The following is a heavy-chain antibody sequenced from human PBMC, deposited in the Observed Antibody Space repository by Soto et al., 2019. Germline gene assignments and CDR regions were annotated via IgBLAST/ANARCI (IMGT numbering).Heavy chain of an antibody. CDR1: GFTFSSYS. J-gene: IGHJ4*02. V-gene: IGHV3-48*02. D-gene: IGHD3-22*01. CDR3: ARDYYYDSSGYYAGFDY. Sequence: PGGSLRLSCAASGFTFSSYSMNWVRQAPGKGLEWVSYISSGSSTIYYADSVKGRFTISRDNAKNSLYLQMNSLRDEDTAVYYCARDYYYDSSGYYAGFDYWGQGTLVTVSS. CDR2: ISSGSSTI.